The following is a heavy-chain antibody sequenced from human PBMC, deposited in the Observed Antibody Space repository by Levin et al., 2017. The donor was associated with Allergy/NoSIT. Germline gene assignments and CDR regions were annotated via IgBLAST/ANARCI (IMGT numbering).Heavy chain of an antibody. D-gene: IGHD3-22*01. CDR1: RYIFSDYF. CDR3: ARDLYNDDSVFGY. V-gene: IGHV1-2*02. J-gene: IGHJ4*02. Sequence: ASVKVSCKASRYIFSDYFIHWVRQAPGQGLEWMGWINPHSGDTKYAQEFQGRVTMTRDTSISTAYMELTRLTSDDTTVYYCARDLYNDDSVFGYWGQGTLVNVFS. CDR2: INPHSGDT.